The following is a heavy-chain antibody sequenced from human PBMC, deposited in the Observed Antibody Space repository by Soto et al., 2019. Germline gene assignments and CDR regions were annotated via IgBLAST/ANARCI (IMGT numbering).Heavy chain of an antibody. V-gene: IGHV3-21*01. CDR3: ARDPREVGVPGP. CDR1: GFTFSSYS. D-gene: IGHD1-26*01. CDR2: ISSSSSYI. J-gene: IGHJ5*02. Sequence: GGSLRLSCAASGFTFSSYSMNWVRQAPGKGLEWVSSISSSSSYIYYADSVKGRFTISRDNAKNSLYLQMNSLRAEDTAVYYCARDPREVGVPGPWGQGTLVTVSS.